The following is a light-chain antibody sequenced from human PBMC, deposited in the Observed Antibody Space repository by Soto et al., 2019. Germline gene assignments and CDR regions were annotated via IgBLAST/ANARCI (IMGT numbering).Light chain of an antibody. J-gene: IGKJ1*01. CDR3: QQYGSSRT. Sequence: EIGMTHSPATLSVSPGGRATLSCRASQSISDTLAWYQQKPGQAPRLLIYGASSRATGIPDRFSGSGSGTDFTLTISRLEPEDFAVYYCQQYGSSRTFGQGTKVDIK. CDR2: GAS. V-gene: IGKV3-20*01. CDR1: QSISDT.